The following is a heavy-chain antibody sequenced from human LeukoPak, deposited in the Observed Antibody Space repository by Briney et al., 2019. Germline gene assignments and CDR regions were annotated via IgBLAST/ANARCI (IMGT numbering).Heavy chain of an antibody. J-gene: IGHJ4*02. D-gene: IGHD3-22*01. V-gene: IGHV1-46*01. Sequence: ASVKVSCKSSVYTFTSYYMHWVRQAPGQGLEWMGIINPSGGSTSYAQKFQGRVTMTRDTSTSTVYMELSSLRSEDTAVYYCASLVITAPFDYWGQGTLVTVSS. CDR2: INPSGGST. CDR1: VYTFTSYY. CDR3: ASLVITAPFDY.